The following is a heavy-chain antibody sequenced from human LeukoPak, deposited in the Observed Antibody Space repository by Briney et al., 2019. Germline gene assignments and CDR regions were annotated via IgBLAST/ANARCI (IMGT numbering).Heavy chain of an antibody. Sequence: SETLSLTCTVFGGSVSSGSYYWGWIRQPPGKGLEWIGNNNPSLKSRVTISVDTSKNQFSLKLNSVTAADTAVYYCARAHASRRIDYWGQGTLVTVSS. D-gene: IGHD2-2*01. CDR3: ARAHASRRIDY. V-gene: IGHV4-61*01. J-gene: IGHJ4*02. CDR1: GGSVSSGSYY.